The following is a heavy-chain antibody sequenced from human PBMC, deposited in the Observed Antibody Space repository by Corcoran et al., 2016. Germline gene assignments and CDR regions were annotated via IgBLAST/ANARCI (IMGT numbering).Heavy chain of an antibody. CDR2: INAGNGNT. J-gene: IGHJ6*02. CDR1: GYTFTSYA. CDR3: ARGAVRYNWNDDYDGMDV. Sequence: QVQLVQSGAEVKKPGASVKVSCKASGYTFTSYAMHWVRQAPGQRLEWMGWINAGNGNTKYSQKFQGRVTITRDTSASTAYMELSSLRSEDTAVYYCARGAVRYNWNDDYDGMDVWGQGTTVTVSS. V-gene: IGHV1-3*01. D-gene: IGHD1-1*01.